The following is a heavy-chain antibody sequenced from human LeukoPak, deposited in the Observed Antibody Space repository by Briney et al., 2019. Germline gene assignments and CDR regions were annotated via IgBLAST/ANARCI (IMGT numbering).Heavy chain of an antibody. D-gene: IGHD1-26*01. J-gene: IGHJ4*02. CDR3: ARVASGSYYGEGFDY. V-gene: IGHV3-20*04. CDR2: IKWNGGST. Sequence: SGGSLRLSCAASGFTFSSCWMSWVRQAPGKGLEWVSGIKWNGGSTGYADSVKGRFTISRDNAKNSLYLQMNSLRAEDTALYYCARVASGSYYGEGFDYWGQGTLVTVSS. CDR1: GFTFSSCW.